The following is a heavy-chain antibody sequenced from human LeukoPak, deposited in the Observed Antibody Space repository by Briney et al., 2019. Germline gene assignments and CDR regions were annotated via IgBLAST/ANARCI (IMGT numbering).Heavy chain of an antibody. Sequence: PGGSLRLSCAPSGFTFSSYAMSWVRRAPGKGLEWVSSISDRADKIYYADDVKGRFTVSRDNSKNALYLQMNSLRAEDTAIYYCVKCDISGWYPLNRWGQGTLVTVSS. CDR1: GFTFSSYA. CDR3: VKCDISGWYPLNR. D-gene: IGHD6-19*01. CDR2: ISDRADKI. J-gene: IGHJ5*02. V-gene: IGHV3-23*01.